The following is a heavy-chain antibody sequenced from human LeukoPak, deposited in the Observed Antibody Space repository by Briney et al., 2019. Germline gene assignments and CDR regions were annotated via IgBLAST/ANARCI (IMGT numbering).Heavy chain of an antibody. Sequence: PGGSLRLSCAASGFTFSSYDMSWVRQPPGKGLEWVSAISGSGGSTYYADSVKGGFTISRDKSTDTLYLQMNSLRAEDTAVYYCAKEELAYCGGDCYSHDYWGQGTLVTVSS. CDR1: GFTFSSYD. J-gene: IGHJ4*02. CDR2: ISGSGGST. CDR3: AKEELAYCGGDCYSHDY. D-gene: IGHD2-21*02. V-gene: IGHV3-23*01.